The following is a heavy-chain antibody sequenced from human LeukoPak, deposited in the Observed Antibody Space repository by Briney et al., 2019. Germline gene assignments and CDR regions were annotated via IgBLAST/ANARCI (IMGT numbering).Heavy chain of an antibody. Sequence: GGSLRLSCAASGFTFSNYWMHWVRQAPGKGLVWVSYINNDGGSTSYADSVKGRFTISRDNAKNSLYLQMNSLRAEDTAVYYCARDRSIAARPNWFDPWGQGTLVTVSS. J-gene: IGHJ5*02. CDR1: GFTFSNYW. CDR2: INNDGGST. V-gene: IGHV3-74*01. CDR3: ARDRSIAARPNWFDP. D-gene: IGHD6-6*01.